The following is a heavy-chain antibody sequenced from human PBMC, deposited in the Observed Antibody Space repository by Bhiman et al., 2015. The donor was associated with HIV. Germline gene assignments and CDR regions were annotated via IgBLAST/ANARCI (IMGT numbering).Heavy chain of an antibody. Sequence: EVQLVESGGALVQPGRSLRLSCAASGFIFSGYEMNWVRQAPGKGLEWVSFISGSGEIIYYADSVQGRFTISRDNAKNSLYLQMNSLRAEDTSVYYCARDESQGAFDIWGQGTMVTVSS. CDR3: ARDESQGAFDI. CDR2: ISGSGEII. V-gene: IGHV3-48*03. CDR1: GFIFSGYE. J-gene: IGHJ3*02.